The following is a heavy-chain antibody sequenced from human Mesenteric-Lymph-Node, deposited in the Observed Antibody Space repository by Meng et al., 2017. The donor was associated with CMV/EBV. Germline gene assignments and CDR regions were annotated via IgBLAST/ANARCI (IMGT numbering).Heavy chain of an antibody. Sequence: GGSLRLSCAASGFTFSSYEMNWVRQAPGKGLEWVSYISSNGNTIFYADFVKGRFTISRDNPKNSLYLQMNSLRVEDTAVYYCARDMDRVDFWSGYDYWGQGMLVTVSS. CDR3: ARDMDRVDFWSGYDY. V-gene: IGHV3-48*03. CDR1: GFTFSSYE. D-gene: IGHD3-3*01. J-gene: IGHJ4*02. CDR2: ISSNGNTI.